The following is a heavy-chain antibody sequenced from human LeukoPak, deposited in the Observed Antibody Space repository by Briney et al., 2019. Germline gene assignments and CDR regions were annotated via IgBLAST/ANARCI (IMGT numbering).Heavy chain of an antibody. J-gene: IGHJ6*02. CDR1: GFTFSSYG. D-gene: IGHD6-13*01. V-gene: IGHV3-33*01. CDR3: ARDGSGTATVYYYGMDV. Sequence: GGSLRLSCAASGFTFSSYGMHWVRQAPGKGLGWVAVIWYDGSNKYYADSVKGRFTISRDNSKNTLYLQMNSLRAEDTAVYYCARDGSGTATVYYYGMDVWGQGTTVTVSS. CDR2: IWYDGSNK.